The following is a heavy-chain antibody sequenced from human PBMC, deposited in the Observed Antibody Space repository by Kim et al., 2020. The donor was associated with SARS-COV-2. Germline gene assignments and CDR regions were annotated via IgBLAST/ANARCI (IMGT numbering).Heavy chain of an antibody. CDR1: GFTFGDYA. CDR2: IRSKAYGGTT. Sequence: GGSLRLSCTASGFTFGDYAMSWVRQAPGKGLEWVGFIRSKAYGGTTEYAASVKGRFTISRDDSKSIAYLQMNSLKTEDTVVYYCTSHCSSTSCYAAYYYYGMDVWGQGTTVTVSS. V-gene: IGHV3-49*04. D-gene: IGHD2-2*01. J-gene: IGHJ6*02. CDR3: TSHCSSTSCYAAYYYYGMDV.